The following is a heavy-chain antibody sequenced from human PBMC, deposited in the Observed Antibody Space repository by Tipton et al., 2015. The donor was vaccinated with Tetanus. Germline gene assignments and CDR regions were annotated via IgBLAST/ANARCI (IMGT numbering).Heavy chain of an antibody. CDR1: GFTFSSYW. Sequence: SLRLSCAASGFTFSSYWMHWVRQAPGKGLEWVSRVSGDGSITGNVVSERDRFTISRDNANNTLYMQMHSLRADETAVYYCTGINKVSGRFALDSCGHGILVTVSS. D-gene: IGHD3-10*01. J-gene: IGHJ5*01. CDR3: TGINKVSGRFALDS. CDR2: VSGDGSIT. V-gene: IGHV3-74*01.